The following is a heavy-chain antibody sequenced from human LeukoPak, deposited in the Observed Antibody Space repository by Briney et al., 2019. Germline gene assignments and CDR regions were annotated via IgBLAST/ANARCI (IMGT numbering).Heavy chain of an antibody. CDR1: GFTFSSYS. Sequence: GGSLRLSCAASGFTFSSYSMNWVRQAPGKGLEWGSSISSSSSYINYADSVKGRFTISTDNAKNTLYLQMNTLRAEDTAGYYCARDGARFLEWLSDYWGQGALVTVSS. CDR2: ISSSSSYI. V-gene: IGHV3-21*01. D-gene: IGHD3-3*01. J-gene: IGHJ4*02. CDR3: ARDGARFLEWLSDY.